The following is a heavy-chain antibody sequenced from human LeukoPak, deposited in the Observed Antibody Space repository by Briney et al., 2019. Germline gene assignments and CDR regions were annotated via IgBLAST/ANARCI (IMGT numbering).Heavy chain of an antibody. CDR2: IWYDGSNK. V-gene: IGHV3-33*01. CDR1: GFTFSSYG. J-gene: IGHJ6*02. Sequence: GGSLRLSCAASGFTFSSYGMHWVRQAPGKGLEGVAVIWYDGSNKYYADSVKGRFTISRDNSKNTLYLQMNSLRAEDTAVYYCAGRRVPDYYYYGMDVWGQGTTVTVSS. D-gene: IGHD2-2*01. CDR3: AGRRVPDYYYYGMDV.